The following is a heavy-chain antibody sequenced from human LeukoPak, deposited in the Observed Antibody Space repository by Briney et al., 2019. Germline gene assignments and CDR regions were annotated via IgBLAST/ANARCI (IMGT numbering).Heavy chain of an antibody. CDR3: VRLTTTAPHEFDY. Sequence: GGSLRLSCAASGFTFNRYWMSWVRQAPGKGLEGVANIKRDGSEIYYVDSVKGRSTISRDNAKNSLYLQMSSLRAEDTAVYYCVRLTTTAPHEFDYWGQGTLVTVSS. D-gene: IGHD4/OR15-4a*01. CDR1: GFTFNRYW. CDR2: IKRDGSEI. J-gene: IGHJ4*02. V-gene: IGHV3-7*01.